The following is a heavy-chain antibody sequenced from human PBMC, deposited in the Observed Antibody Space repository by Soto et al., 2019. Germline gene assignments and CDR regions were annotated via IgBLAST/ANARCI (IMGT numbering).Heavy chain of an antibody. CDR1: GLTLNSYA. D-gene: IGHD6-13*01. V-gene: IGHV3-23*01. CDR3: ARFIGTAAAGIDY. CDR2: IRGSGSST. Sequence: GGSLRLSCAASGLTLNSYAMSWVRQAPGKGLEWVSGIRGSGSSTYYADSVKGRFTISRDNSKNTLFLQMNSLRAEDTAVYYCARFIGTAAAGIDYWGQGTLVTVSS. J-gene: IGHJ4*02.